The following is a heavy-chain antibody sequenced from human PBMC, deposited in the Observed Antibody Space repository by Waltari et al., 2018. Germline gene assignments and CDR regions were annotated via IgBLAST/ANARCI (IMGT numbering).Heavy chain of an antibody. J-gene: IGHJ4*02. D-gene: IGHD2-15*01. V-gene: IGHV1-69*02. Sequence: QVQLVQSGAEVKKPGSSVKISCRASGDTFSSYTISWRRQAPGQGLEWMGRIIPILGIANYAQKFQGRVTITADNSTSTAYMELSSLRAEDTAVYYCASIEYRWSTDYWGQGTLVTVSS. CDR3: ASIEYRWSTDY. CDR2: IIPILGIA. CDR1: GDTFSSYT.